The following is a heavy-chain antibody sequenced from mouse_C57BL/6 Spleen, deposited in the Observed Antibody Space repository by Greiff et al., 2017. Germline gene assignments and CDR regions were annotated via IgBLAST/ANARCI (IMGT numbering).Heavy chain of an antibody. D-gene: IGHD1-1*01. CDR1: GYTFTSYW. CDR3: ARAVGGRYYFDY. J-gene: IGHJ2*01. Sequence: QVHVKQSGAELVRPGSSVKLSCKASGYTFTSYWMHWVKQRPIQGLEWIGNIDPSDSETHYNQKFKDKATVTVDKSSSTAYMQLSSLTSEDSAVHYCARAVGGRYYFDYWGQGTTLTVSS. CDR2: IDPSDSET. V-gene: IGHV1-52*01.